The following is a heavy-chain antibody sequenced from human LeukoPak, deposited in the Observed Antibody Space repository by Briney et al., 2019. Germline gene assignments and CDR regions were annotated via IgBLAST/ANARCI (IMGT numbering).Heavy chain of an antibody. Sequence: IFSNYAMSWVRQAPGKGLEWIGSIYDSGSTYYNPSLKSRVTISVDTSKNQFSLKLNSVTAADTAVYYCARHYGPWGQGTLVTVSS. CDR1: IFSNYA. J-gene: IGHJ5*02. CDR2: IYDSGST. V-gene: IGHV4-39*01. D-gene: IGHD3-10*01. CDR3: ARHYGP.